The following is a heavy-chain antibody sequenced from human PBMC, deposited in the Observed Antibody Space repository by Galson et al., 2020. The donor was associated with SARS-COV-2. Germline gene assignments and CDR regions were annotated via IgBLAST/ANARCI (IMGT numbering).Heavy chain of an antibody. CDR1: GFTLNRHW. CDR2: INPDGSDT. Sequence: ALHGESLKISCAASGFTLNRHWMHWVRQVPGKGLVWVSLINPDGSDTNYADFVKGRFTISRDSAKNTLFLQMNSLRDDDTAVYYCVRGADAWKGDDYWGQGTLVTVSS. V-gene: IGHV3-74*01. CDR3: VRGADAWKGDDY. D-gene: IGHD1-1*01. J-gene: IGHJ4*02.